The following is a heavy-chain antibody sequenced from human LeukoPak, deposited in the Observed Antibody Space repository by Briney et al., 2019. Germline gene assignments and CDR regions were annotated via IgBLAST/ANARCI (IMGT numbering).Heavy chain of an antibody. Sequence: GESLKISCKGSGYTFTSYAMHWVRQAPGQRLEWMGWINAGNGNTKYSQKFQGRVTITRDTSASTAYMELSSLRSEDTAVYYCARVSLRWLQLGSYFDYWGQGTLVTVSS. J-gene: IGHJ4*02. D-gene: IGHD5-24*01. CDR3: ARVSLRWLQLGSYFDY. CDR1: GYTFTSYA. CDR2: INAGNGNT. V-gene: IGHV1-3*01.